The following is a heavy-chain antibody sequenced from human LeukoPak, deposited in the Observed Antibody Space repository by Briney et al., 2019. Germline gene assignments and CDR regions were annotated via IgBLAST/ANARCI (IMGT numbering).Heavy chain of an antibody. J-gene: IGHJ4*02. V-gene: IGHV3-73*01. CDR3: ARVEDYDILTGYDY. CDR1: GFTFSGSA. D-gene: IGHD3-9*01. Sequence: GGSLRLSCAASGFTFSGSALHWVRQASGKGLEWVGRIRSTANGYATAYAASVKGRFTISRDNAKNSLYLQMNSLRAEDTAVYYCARVEDYDILTGYDYWGQGTLVTVSS. CDR2: IRSTANGYAT.